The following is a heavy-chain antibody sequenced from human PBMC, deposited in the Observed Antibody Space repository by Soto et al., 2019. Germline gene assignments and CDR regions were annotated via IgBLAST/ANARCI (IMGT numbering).Heavy chain of an antibody. CDR2: MYLGGNT. V-gene: IGHV4-30-2*06. CDR1: GDSISRGGYS. D-gene: IGHD3-16*01. Sequence: SETLSLTCAVSGDSISRGGYSWNWIRQSPGRGLEWIGYMYLGGNTYYNPSLKSRVTISVDRSKNQFSLKLTSVTAADTAVYYCARWGRGAYGMDVWGQGTTVTVYS. J-gene: IGHJ6*02. CDR3: ARWGRGAYGMDV.